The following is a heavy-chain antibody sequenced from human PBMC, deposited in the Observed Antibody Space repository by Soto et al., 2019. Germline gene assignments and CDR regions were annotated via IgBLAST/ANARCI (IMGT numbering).Heavy chain of an antibody. V-gene: IGHV3-33*01. D-gene: IGHD4-17*01. CDR1: GYTFSSYG. Sequence: QVQLVESGGSVVQPGRSLRLSCAPSGYTFSSYGMHWVRQAPGKGLEWVAAIWYDGSKEYYAESVKGRFTISRDNSKNTLDLQMNSLRAEDTAVYYCARDPATVTTYFDYWGQGTLVTVSS. CDR2: IWYDGSKE. CDR3: ARDPATVTTYFDY. J-gene: IGHJ4*02.